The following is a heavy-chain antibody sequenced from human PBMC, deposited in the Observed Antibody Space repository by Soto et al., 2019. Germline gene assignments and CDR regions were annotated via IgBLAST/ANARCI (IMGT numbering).Heavy chain of an antibody. CDR2: VYNRGSS. D-gene: IGHD7-27*01. Sequence: PSETLSLTCTVSGGSVSNSNYYWVWIRPTPGKGLEWIGRVYNRGSSYYKSSVKSRVTISVDTSKIHFSLNLNSVTASDTAVYFCVSQRTSVLTQGYFNYWGPGALVTVSS. V-gene: IGHV4-39*01. CDR1: GGSVSNSNYY. J-gene: IGHJ4*02. CDR3: VSQRTSVLTQGYFNY.